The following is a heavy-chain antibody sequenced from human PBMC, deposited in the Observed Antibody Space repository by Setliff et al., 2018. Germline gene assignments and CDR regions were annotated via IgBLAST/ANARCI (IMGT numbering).Heavy chain of an antibody. CDR1: RGSISSSY. CDR3: ARGGGVAAAAWFDP. J-gene: IGHJ5*02. Sequence: SETLSLTCTVSRGSISSSYWSWIRLPPGKGLEWIGYMYTSGTTEYSPSLNSRVTMSLDTSKNQFSLNLSSVTAADTAVYYCARGGGVAAAAWFDPWGQGTLVTVSS. CDR2: MYTSGTT. D-gene: IGHD6-13*01. V-gene: IGHV4-4*08.